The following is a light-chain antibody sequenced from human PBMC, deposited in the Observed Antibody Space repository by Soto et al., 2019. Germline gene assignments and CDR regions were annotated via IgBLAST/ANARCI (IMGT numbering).Light chain of an antibody. CDR3: MQSQQIPPT. V-gene: IGKV2-28*01. CDR1: QSLLQSNGYNY. J-gene: IGKJ1*01. CDR2: FGS. Sequence: DIVMTQSPLSLPVTPGEPASISCSSSQSLLQSNGYNYLDWYLQKPGQSPQLLIYFGSYRTSVVPDRYSGSGSITDFTLKISVVEAEYVGVYCCMQSQQIPPTFGQGTKLEI.